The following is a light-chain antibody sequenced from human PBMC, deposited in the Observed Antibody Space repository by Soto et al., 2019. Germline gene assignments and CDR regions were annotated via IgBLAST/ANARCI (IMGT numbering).Light chain of an antibody. CDR2: GVS. CDR1: QNISTY. Sequence: EIVLTQSPATLSLSPGEGASLSCRASQNISTYLAWYQQRPGQVPRLLIYGVSKRAPAIPPRFSGRGSGTDFTLSVSGLETEDFATYYCQQRTNSPPWTFGQGTRVELK. V-gene: IGKV3-11*01. CDR3: QQRTNSPPWT. J-gene: IGKJ1*01.